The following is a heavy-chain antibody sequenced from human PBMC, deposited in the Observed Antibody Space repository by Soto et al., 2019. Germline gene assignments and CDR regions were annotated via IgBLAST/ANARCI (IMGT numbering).Heavy chain of an antibody. D-gene: IGHD2-2*01. J-gene: IGHJ4*02. Sequence: PGGSLRLSCAASGFTFSSYAMSWVRQAPGKGLEWVSAISGSGGSTYYADSVKGRFTLSRDNSKNTLYLQMNSLRAEDTAVYYCARVLYCSSTSCYPTEPFGVDYWGQGTLVTV. V-gene: IGHV3-23*01. CDR2: ISGSGGST. CDR3: ARVLYCSSTSCYPTEPFGVDY. CDR1: GFTFSSYA.